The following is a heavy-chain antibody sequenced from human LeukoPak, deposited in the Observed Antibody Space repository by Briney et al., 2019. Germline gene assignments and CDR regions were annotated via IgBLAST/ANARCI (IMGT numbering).Heavy chain of an antibody. Sequence: PGRSLRLSCAASGFTFDDYAMHWVRQAPGKGLEWVSGISWNSGSIGYADSVKGRFTISRDNAKNSLYLQMNSLRAEDTAVYYCARPPPTYYYDSSGYYYFDYWGQGTLVTVSS. CDR2: ISWNSGSI. CDR3: ARPPPTYYYDSSGYYYFDY. V-gene: IGHV3-9*01. CDR1: GFTFDDYA. J-gene: IGHJ4*02. D-gene: IGHD3-22*01.